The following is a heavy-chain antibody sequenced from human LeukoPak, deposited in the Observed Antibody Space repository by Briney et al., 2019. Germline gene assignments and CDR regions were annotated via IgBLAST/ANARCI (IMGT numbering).Heavy chain of an antibody. CDR3: ASLTEYSSGWLFDY. Sequence: ASVKVSCKASGYTFTSYDINWVRQATGQGLEWMGWMNPNSGNTGYAQKFQGRVTITRNTSISTAYMELSSLRSEDTAVYYCASLTEYSSGWLFDYWGQGTLVTVSS. D-gene: IGHD6-19*01. CDR2: MNPNSGNT. V-gene: IGHV1-8*01. J-gene: IGHJ4*02. CDR1: GYTFTSYD.